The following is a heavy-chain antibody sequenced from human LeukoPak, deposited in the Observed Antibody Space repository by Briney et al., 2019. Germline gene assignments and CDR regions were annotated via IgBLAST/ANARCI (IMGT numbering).Heavy chain of an antibody. D-gene: IGHD2-15*01. Sequence: SVRVSCKTSGYTFTNYDIYWVRQAPGQGLECMGWISGYTGDTKYAQILQGRFTVTTDTSTSTAYMELRSLTYDDTAVFYCARAGYCGDGGCRGGSAFDVWGQGTMVTVSS. CDR1: GYTFTNYD. V-gene: IGHV1-18*01. CDR2: ISGYTGDT. J-gene: IGHJ3*01. CDR3: ARAGYCGDGGCRGGSAFDV.